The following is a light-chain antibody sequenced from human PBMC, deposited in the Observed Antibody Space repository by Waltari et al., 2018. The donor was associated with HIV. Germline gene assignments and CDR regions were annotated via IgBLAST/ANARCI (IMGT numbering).Light chain of an antibody. CDR2: KTS. CDR3: QQYNSFST. Sequence: DIQMTQSPSTLSASVGDRVTITCRASQSISPWLAWYQQKPGKAPKLLMYKTSTLESVVPSRFSGSGSGAEFTLTISSLQPDDFATYYCQQYNSFSTFGQGTKVEIK. V-gene: IGKV1-5*03. J-gene: IGKJ1*01. CDR1: QSISPW.